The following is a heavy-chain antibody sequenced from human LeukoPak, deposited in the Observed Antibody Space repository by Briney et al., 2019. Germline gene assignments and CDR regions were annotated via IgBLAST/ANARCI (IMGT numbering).Heavy chain of an antibody. J-gene: IGHJ6*03. CDR2: INWNGGST. Sequence: GGSLRLSCAASGFTFDDYGMSWVRQAPGKGLEWVSGINWNGGSTGYADSVKGRFTISRDNAKNLLYLDMNSLRAEDTAVYYCARDPYSGSYGNYYYYFMDVWGKGTTVTISS. D-gene: IGHD1-26*01. V-gene: IGHV3-20*04. CDR1: GFTFDDYG. CDR3: ARDPYSGSYGNYYYYFMDV.